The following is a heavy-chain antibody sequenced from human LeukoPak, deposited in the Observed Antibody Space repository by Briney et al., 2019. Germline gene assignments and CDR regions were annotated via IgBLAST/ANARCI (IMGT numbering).Heavy chain of an antibody. CDR3: ARAGWRAVAGNGSRYYFDY. V-gene: IGHV1-3*03. CDR1: GYTFTGYY. J-gene: IGHJ4*02. D-gene: IGHD6-19*01. CDR2: INAGNGNT. Sequence: ASAKVSCKASGYTFTGYYMHWVRQAPGQRLEWMGWINAGNGNTKYSQEFQGRVTITRDTSASTAYMELSSLRSEDMAVYYCARAGWRAVAGNGSRYYFDYWGQGTLVTVSS.